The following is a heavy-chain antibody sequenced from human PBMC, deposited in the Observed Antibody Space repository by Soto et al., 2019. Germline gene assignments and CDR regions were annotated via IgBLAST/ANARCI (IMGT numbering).Heavy chain of an antibody. CDR3: ARDGGGRYGALDYYYGMDV. Sequence: QVQLVESGGGVVQPGRSLRLSCAASGFTFSSYGMHWVRQAPGKGLEWVAVIWYDGSNKYYADSVKGRFTISRDNSKNTLYLQMNSLRAEETAVYYCARDGGGRYGALDYYYGMDVWGQGTTVTVSS. CDR1: GFTFSSYG. J-gene: IGHJ6*02. CDR2: IWYDGSNK. D-gene: IGHD1-26*01. V-gene: IGHV3-33*01.